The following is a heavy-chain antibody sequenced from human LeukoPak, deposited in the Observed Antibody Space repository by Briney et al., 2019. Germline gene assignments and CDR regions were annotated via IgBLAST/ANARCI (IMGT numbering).Heavy chain of an antibody. J-gene: IGHJ4*02. Sequence: GSSVKVSCKASEGTFSNYAISWVRQAPGQGLEWVGGIIPFFATANYAQRFQGRVTITADESTTTLYMVLSSLRSEDTAVYYCARSYRSGWYSFDYWGQGTLVTVSS. D-gene: IGHD6-19*01. V-gene: IGHV1-69*01. CDR1: EGTFSNYA. CDR2: IIPFFATA. CDR3: ARSYRSGWYSFDY.